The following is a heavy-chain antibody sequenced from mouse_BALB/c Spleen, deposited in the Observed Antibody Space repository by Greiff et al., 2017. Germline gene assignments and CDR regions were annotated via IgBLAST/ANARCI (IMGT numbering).Heavy chain of an antibody. V-gene: IGHV2-6-7*01. CDR1: GFSLTGYG. J-gene: IGHJ1*01. CDR2: IWGDGST. CDR3: ARVKIYYGRSYWYFDV. Sequence: VMLVESGPGLVAPSQSLSITCTVSGFSLTGYGVNWVRQPPGKGLEWLGMIWGDGSTDYNSALKSRLSISKDNSKSQVFLKMNSLQTDDTARYYCARVKIYYGRSYWYFDVWGAGTTVTVSS. D-gene: IGHD1-1*01.